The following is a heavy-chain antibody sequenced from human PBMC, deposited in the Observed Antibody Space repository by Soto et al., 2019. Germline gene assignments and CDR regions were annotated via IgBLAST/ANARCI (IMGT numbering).Heavy chain of an antibody. CDR2: IYYSGST. Sequence: PSETLSLTCTVSGGSISSSSYYWGWIRQPPGKGLEWIGSIYYSGSTYCNPSLKSRVTISVDTSKNQFSLKLSSVTAADTAVYYCARTYYYDSSGYFFLGLYGMDVWGQGTTVTVSS. CDR3: ARTYYYDSSGYFFLGLYGMDV. V-gene: IGHV4-39*01. D-gene: IGHD3-22*01. J-gene: IGHJ6*02. CDR1: GGSISSSSYY.